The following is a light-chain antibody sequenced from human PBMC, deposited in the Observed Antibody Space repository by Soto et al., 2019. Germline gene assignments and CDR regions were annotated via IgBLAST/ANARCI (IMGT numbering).Light chain of an antibody. J-gene: IGLJ2*01. CDR1: SSNIGNNY. Sequence: QSVLTQPPSVSAAPGQKVTISCSGSSSNIGNNYVSWYQQLPGTAPKLLIYDNNKRPSGIPDRFSGSKSGTSATLGITGLQTGDEADYYCGTWDSSLSAVVFGLGTKLIVL. CDR3: GTWDSSLSAVV. V-gene: IGLV1-51*01. CDR2: DNN.